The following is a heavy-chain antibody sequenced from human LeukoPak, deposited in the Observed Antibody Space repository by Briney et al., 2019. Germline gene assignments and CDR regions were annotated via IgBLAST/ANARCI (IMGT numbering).Heavy chain of an antibody. D-gene: IGHD4-17*01. J-gene: IGHJ6*03. CDR2: ISYDGSNK. CDR3: AKDGDYGDLYYYYYYYMDV. Sequence: PGGSLRLSCAASGFTFSSYGMHWVRQAPGKGLEWVAVISYDGSNKYYADSVKGRFTISRDNSKNTLYLQMNSLRAEDTAVYYCAKDGDYGDLYYYYYYYMDVWGKGTTVTVSS. CDR1: GFTFSSYG. V-gene: IGHV3-30*18.